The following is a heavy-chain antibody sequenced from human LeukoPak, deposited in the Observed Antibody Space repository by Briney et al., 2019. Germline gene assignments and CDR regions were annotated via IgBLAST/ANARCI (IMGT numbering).Heavy chain of an antibody. Sequence: SETLSLTCTVSGGSISSYYWSWIRQPPGKGLEWIGYIYYSGSTNYNPSLKSRVTISVDTSKNQFSPKLSSVTAADTAVYYCARWFTTSGGDAFDIWGQGTMVTVSS. J-gene: IGHJ3*02. D-gene: IGHD3-10*01. CDR3: ARWFTTSGGDAFDI. V-gene: IGHV4-59*01. CDR1: GGSISSYY. CDR2: IYYSGST.